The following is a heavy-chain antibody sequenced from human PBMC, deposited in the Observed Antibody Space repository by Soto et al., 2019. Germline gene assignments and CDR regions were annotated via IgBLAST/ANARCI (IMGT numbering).Heavy chain of an antibody. D-gene: IGHD6-13*01. CDR1: GGSISSYY. CDR2: IYYSGST. V-gene: IGHV4-59*08. Sequence: QVQLQESGPGLVKPSETLSLTCTVSGGSISSYYWSWIRQPPGKGLEWIGYIYYSGSTNYNPSLKSRVTISVDTSKNQFSLKLSSVTAADTAVYYCARIPGIAAAGTPPDAFDIWGQGTMVTVSS. CDR3: ARIPGIAAAGTPPDAFDI. J-gene: IGHJ3*02.